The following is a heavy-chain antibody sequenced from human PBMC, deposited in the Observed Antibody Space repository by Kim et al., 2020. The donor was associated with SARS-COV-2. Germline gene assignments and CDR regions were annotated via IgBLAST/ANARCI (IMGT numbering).Heavy chain of an antibody. V-gene: IGHV3-30*03. D-gene: IGHD3-10*01. Sequence: GGSLRLSCAASGFTFSSYGMHWVRQAPGKGLEWVAVISYNGSDKYYADSVKGRFTISRDNSKNTLYLQMNSLRAEDTAVYYCARRQGYYYGSGRALDYWGQGPLATVSS. CDR1: GFTFSSYG. CDR2: ISYNGSDK. CDR3: ARRQGYYYGSGRALDY. J-gene: IGHJ4*02.